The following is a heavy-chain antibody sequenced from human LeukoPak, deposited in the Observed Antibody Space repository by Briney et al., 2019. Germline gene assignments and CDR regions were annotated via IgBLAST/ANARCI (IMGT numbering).Heavy chain of an antibody. CDR3: AKTTTGNSSGRFPGWPVDY. CDR2: IFGSGRST. J-gene: IGHJ4*02. CDR1: GFTFSSYA. V-gene: IGHV3-23*01. Sequence: PGGSLRLSCAAAGFTFSSYAMYWVRQAPGKGLEWVSGIFGSGRSTHYADSVKGRFTISKDNSQNTVYLQMNSLRAEDTAVYYCAKTTTGNSSGRFPGWPVDYWGQGTLVTVSS. D-gene: IGHD6-19*01.